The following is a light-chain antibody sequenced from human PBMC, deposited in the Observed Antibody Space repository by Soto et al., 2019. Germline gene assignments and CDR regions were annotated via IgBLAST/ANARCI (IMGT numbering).Light chain of an antibody. CDR3: SSYTSSSTLLYV. Sequence: QSALTQPASVSGSPGQSITISCTGTSSDVGGYNYVSWYQQHPGKAPKLMIYDVSNRPSGVSNRFSGSKSGNTASPTISGLQAEDEAYYYCSSYTSSSTLLYVFGTGTKVTVL. CDR1: SSDVGGYNY. CDR2: DVS. J-gene: IGLJ1*01. V-gene: IGLV2-14*01.